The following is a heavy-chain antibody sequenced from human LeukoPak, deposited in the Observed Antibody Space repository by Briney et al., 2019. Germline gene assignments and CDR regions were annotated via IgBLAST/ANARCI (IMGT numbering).Heavy chain of an antibody. D-gene: IGHD5-24*01. CDR1: GGSFSGYY. Sequence: SETLSLTCAVYGGSFSGYYWSWIRQPPGKGLEWIGEINHSESTNYNPSLKSRVTISVDTSKNQFSLKLSSVTAADTAVYYCARGHQRGRDGYNPAQDYWGQGTLVTVSS. V-gene: IGHV4-34*01. CDR3: ARGHQRGRDGYNPAQDY. CDR2: INHSEST. J-gene: IGHJ4*02.